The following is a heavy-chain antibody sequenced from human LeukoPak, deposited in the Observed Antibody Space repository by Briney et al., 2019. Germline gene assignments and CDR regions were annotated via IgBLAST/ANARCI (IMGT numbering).Heavy chain of an antibody. CDR3: ASPGYSYGYHRG. J-gene: IGHJ4*02. CDR2: ISSSGSIT. Sequence: SGGSLRLSCAASGLTCSSYEMSWVRQAPGRGLEWVSYISSSGSITYYADSVKGRFTISRDDAKNSLYLQMNSLRAEDTAVYYCASPGYSYGYHRGWGQGTLVTVSS. V-gene: IGHV3-48*03. D-gene: IGHD5-18*01. CDR1: GLTCSSYE.